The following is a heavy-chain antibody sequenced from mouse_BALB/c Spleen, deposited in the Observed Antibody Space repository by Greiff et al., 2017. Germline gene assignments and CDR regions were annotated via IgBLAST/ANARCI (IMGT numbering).Heavy chain of an antibody. V-gene: IGHV3-8*02. CDR3: ARYSRITTVVFDY. J-gene: IGHJ2*01. CDR2: ISYSGST. CDR1: GDSITSGY. Sequence: EVQLKESGPSLVKPSQTLSLTCSVTGDSITSGYWNWIRKFPGNKLEYMGYISYSGSTYYNPSLKSRISITRDTSKNQYYLQLNSVTTEDTATYYCARYSRITTVVFDYWGQGTTLTVSS. D-gene: IGHD1-1*01.